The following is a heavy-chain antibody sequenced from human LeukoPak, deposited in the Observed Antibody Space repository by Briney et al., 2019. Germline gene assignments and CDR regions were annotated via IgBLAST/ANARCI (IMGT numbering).Heavy chain of an antibody. D-gene: IGHD3-10*01. V-gene: IGHV3-66*01. J-gene: IGHJ4*02. CDR2: IYRGGNT. CDR3: ARLWFGELAFDY. CDR1: GFTVSSNY. Sequence: GGSLRLSCAASGFTVSSNYMNWVRQAPGNGLEWVSVIYRGGNTYYADSVKGRFTISRDNSKNTLYLQMNSLRAEDTAVYYCARLWFGELAFDYWGQGTLVTVSS.